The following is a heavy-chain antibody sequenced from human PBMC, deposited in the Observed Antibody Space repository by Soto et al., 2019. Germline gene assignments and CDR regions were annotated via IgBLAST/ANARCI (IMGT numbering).Heavy chain of an antibody. D-gene: IGHD3-22*01. CDR2: ISSSGSTI. CDR1: GFTSSDYY. V-gene: IGHV3-11*01. CDR3: ARSGPLHYYDSSGPAGAYYGMDV. J-gene: IGHJ6*02. Sequence: GGSLRLSCAASGFTSSDYYMSWIRQAPGKGLEWVSYISSSGSTIYYADSVKGRFTISRDNAKNSLYLQMNSLRAEDTAVYYCARSGPLHYYDSSGPAGAYYGMDVWGQGTTVTVSS.